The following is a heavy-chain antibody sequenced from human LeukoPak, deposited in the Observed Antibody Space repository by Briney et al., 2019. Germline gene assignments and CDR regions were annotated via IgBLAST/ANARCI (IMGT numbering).Heavy chain of an antibody. V-gene: IGHV3-15*01. CDR2: VKSNFEGATT. CDR3: ATHTFNDLLSGSYFEH. Sequence: GGSLRLSCAVSGISFSDAWMSWVRQAPGKGLEWVGRVKSNFEGATTDYVASVKGRFTVSRDDSKNTLYLQMHSLNPEDTAVYYCATHTFNDLLSGSYFEHWGQGTLVTVSS. CDR1: GISFSDAW. D-gene: IGHD3-3*01. J-gene: IGHJ4*02.